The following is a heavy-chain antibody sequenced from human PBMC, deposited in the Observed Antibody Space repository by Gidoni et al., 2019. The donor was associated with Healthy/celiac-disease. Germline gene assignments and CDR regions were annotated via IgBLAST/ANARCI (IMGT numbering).Heavy chain of an antibody. J-gene: IGHJ5*02. CDR2: INPNSGGS. Sequence: QVQLAQSGAAVKKPGASVTISCKPSGYTFTGYYMPWVRQAPGQGLEWMGWINPNSGGSNYAQNFQARVTMTRDTSISTAYMELSRMRSDDTAVYFCARDGYCTSTSCSERNDWFDPWGQGTLVTVSS. CDR3: ARDGYCTSTSCSERNDWFDP. D-gene: IGHD2-2*03. CDR1: GYTFTGYY. V-gene: IGHV1-2*02.